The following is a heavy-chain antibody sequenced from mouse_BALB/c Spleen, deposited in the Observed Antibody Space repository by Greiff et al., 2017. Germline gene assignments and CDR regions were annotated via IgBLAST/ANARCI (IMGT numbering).Heavy chain of an antibody. CDR1: GYAFSSSW. D-gene: IGHD4-1*01. J-gene: IGHJ3*01. CDR2: IYPGDGDT. Sequence: VQLQQSGPELVKPGASVKISCKASGYAFSSSWMNWVKQRPGQGLEWIGRIYPGDGDTNYNGKFKGKATLTADKSSSTAYMQLSSLTSVDSAVYFCARRELTGPFAYWGQGTLVTVSA. CDR3: ARRELTGPFAY. V-gene: IGHV1-82*01.